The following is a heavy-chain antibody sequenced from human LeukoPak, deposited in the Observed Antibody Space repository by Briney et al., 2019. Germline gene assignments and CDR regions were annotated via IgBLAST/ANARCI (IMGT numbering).Heavy chain of an antibody. CDR2: IYYSGST. CDR3: AGQYSSSSDAFDI. J-gene: IGHJ3*02. Sequence: SETLSLTCTVSGGSISSSSYYWGWIRQPPGKGLEWIGSIYYSGSTYYNPSLKSRVTISVDTSKNQFSLKLSSVTAADTAVYYCAGQYSSSSDAFDIWGHGTMVTVSS. CDR1: GGSISSSSYY. D-gene: IGHD6-13*01. V-gene: IGHV4-39*01.